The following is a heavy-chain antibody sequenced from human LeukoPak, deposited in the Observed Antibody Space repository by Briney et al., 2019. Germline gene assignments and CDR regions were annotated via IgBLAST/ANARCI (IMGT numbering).Heavy chain of an antibody. J-gene: IGHJ6*03. CDR2: ITSSSTYI. V-gene: IGHV3-21*01. CDR3: ARTTSGATFSDYYYYHMDV. Sequence: GGSLRLSCVGSGLSLGNYWMDWVRQAPGKGLEWVSSITSSSTYIHYADSVKGRFTISRDNAKNSLYLQMNSLRAEDTAVYYCARTTSGATFSDYYYYHMDVWGKGTTVTVSS. D-gene: IGHD1-26*01. CDR1: GLSLGNYW.